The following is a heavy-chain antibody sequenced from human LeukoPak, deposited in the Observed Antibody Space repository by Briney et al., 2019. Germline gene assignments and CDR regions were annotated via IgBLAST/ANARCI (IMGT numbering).Heavy chain of an antibody. CDR2: ISGSGGST. J-gene: IGHJ4*02. V-gene: IGHV3-23*01. CDR1: GFTFSSYA. Sequence: TGGSLRLSCAASGFTFSSYAMSWVRQAPGKGLEWVSAISGSGGSTYYADSVKGRFTISRDNSKNTLYLQMNSLRAEDTAVYYCAKGDVVVVAATAAQDYWGQGTLATVSS. CDR3: AKGDVVVVAATAAQDY. D-gene: IGHD2-15*01.